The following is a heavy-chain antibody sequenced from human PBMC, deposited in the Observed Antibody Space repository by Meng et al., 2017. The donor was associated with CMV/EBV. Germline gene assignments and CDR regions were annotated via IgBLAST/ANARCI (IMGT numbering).Heavy chain of an antibody. Sequence: SETLSPTCTVSGGSISSNGHYWAWIRQPPGKGLEWIGSIHYSGSTYHTPSLRSRVTISIDTSKNQFSLNLHSVTAADTAIYYCARDFGGGATENWGQGMLVTVSS. V-gene: IGHV4-39*07. CDR3: ARDFGGGATEN. CDR2: IHYSGST. CDR1: GGSISSNGHY. J-gene: IGHJ4*02. D-gene: IGHD3-16*01.